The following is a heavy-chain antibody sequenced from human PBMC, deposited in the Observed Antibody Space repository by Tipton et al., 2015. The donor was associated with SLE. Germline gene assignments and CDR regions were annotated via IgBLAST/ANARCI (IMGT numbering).Heavy chain of an antibody. J-gene: IGHJ4*02. CDR3: ARDHGAARPPDY. CDR1: GGSISSYY. Sequence: TLSLTCAVYGGSISSYYWSWVRQPPGKGLEWIGYIYYSGSTNYNPSLKSRVTISLDMSKNQFSLRLSSVTTADTAVYYCARDHGAARPPDYWGQGTLVTVSS. CDR2: IYYSGST. D-gene: IGHD6-6*01. V-gene: IGHV4-59*01.